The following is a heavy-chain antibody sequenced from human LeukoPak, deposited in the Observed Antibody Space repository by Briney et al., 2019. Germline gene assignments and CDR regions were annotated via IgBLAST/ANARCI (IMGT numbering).Heavy chain of an antibody. V-gene: IGHV3-66*01. CDR3: ARCPWLAENYFDY. Sequence: GGSLRLSCAASGFTVSSNYMSWVRQAPGKGLEWVSVIYSGGSTYYADSVKGRFTISRDNSKNTLYLQMNSLRAEDTAVYYCARCPWLAENYFDYWRQGTLVTVSP. CDR1: GFTVSSNY. CDR2: IYSGGST. J-gene: IGHJ4*02. D-gene: IGHD6-19*01.